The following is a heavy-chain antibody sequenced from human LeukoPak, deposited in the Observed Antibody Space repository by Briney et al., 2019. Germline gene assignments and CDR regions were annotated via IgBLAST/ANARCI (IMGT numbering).Heavy chain of an antibody. CDR1: GDSISSYY. D-gene: IGHD6-13*01. CDR2: SYHTGST. Sequence: SETLSLTCTVSGDSISSYYSSWIRRPPGKGLEWIGYSYHTGSTNYNPSLKSRVTISVDTSKNQFSLKLSSVTAGDTAVYYCATGYSSTWYYFDYWGQGTLVTVSS. V-gene: IGHV4-59*01. CDR3: ATGYSSTWYYFDY. J-gene: IGHJ4*02.